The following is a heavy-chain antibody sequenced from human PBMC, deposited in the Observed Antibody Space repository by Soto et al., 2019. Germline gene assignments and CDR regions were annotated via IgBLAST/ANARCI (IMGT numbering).Heavy chain of an antibody. V-gene: IGHV3-23*01. CDR1: GFTFSSYS. Sequence: GGSLRLSCAASGFTFSSYSMSWVRQAPGKGLEWVSGFRSSGDGGTTYYADSVKGRFTISRDNSKNTLFLQMNSLRAEDTAIYYCAKKVNSGPGSQYFDYWGQGTLVTVSS. CDR3: AKKVNSGPGSQYFDY. D-gene: IGHD3-10*01. J-gene: IGHJ4*02. CDR2: FRSSGDGGTT.